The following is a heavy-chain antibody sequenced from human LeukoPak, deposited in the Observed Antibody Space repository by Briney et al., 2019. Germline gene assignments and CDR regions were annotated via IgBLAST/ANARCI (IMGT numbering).Heavy chain of an antibody. Sequence: PSETLSLTCAVYGGSFSGYYWSWIRQPPGKGLEWIGEINHSGSTNYNPSLKSRVTISVDTSKNQFSLKLSSVTAADTAVYYCARVRLRFLEVWGQGTLVTVSS. CDR1: GGSFSGYY. D-gene: IGHD3-3*01. CDR2: INHSGST. V-gene: IGHV4-34*01. CDR3: ARVRLRFLEV. J-gene: IGHJ4*02.